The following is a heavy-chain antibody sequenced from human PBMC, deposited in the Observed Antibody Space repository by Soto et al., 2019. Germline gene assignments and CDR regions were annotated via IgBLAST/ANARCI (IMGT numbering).Heavy chain of an antibody. J-gene: IGHJ6*02. CDR3: ARGEYYYDSSGNYYGMDV. Sequence: QVQLVQSGAEVKKPGASVKVSCKASGYTFTSYDINWVRQATGQGLEWMGWMNPNSGNTGYAQKFQGRVTMTRHTAMTTAYIELSSLRSEDKAVYYCARGEYYYDSSGNYYGMDVWGQGTTVTVSS. D-gene: IGHD3-22*01. V-gene: IGHV1-8*01. CDR2: MNPNSGNT. CDR1: GYTFTSYD.